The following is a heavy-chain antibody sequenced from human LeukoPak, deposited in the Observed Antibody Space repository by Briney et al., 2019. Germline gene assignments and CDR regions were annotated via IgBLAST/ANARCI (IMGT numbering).Heavy chain of an antibody. CDR3: AKDQKGGTGYSYFDY. D-gene: IGHD1-1*01. V-gene: IGHV3-30*18. CDR1: GFTLSSYG. Sequence: GGSLRLSCAASGFTLSSYGMHWVRQAPGKGLEWVAVISYDGSNKYYADSVKGRFTISRDNSKNTLYLQMNSLRAEDTAVYYCAKDQKGGTGYSYFDYWGQGTLVTVSS. J-gene: IGHJ4*02. CDR2: ISYDGSNK.